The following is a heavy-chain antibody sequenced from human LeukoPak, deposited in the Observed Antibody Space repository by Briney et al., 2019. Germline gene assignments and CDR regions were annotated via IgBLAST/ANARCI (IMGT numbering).Heavy chain of an antibody. Sequence: QPGGSLRLSCVASGFTFSSFAMNWVRQAPGKGLEWVSAISGSGGTTYYADSVKGRFTISGDNSKNTLYLQMNSLRAEDTAVYYCAKVPIVVVPAAMRDIDYWGQGTLVTVSS. J-gene: IGHJ4*02. CDR1: GFTFSSFA. CDR2: ISGSGGTT. V-gene: IGHV3-23*01. D-gene: IGHD2-2*01. CDR3: AKVPIVVVPAAMRDIDY.